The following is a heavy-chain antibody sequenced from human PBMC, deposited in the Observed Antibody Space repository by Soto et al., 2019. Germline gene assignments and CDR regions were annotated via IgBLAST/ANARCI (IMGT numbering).Heavy chain of an antibody. V-gene: IGHV3-48*02. D-gene: IGHD5-12*01. CDR2: INSGSSTI. CDR3: VRERGYTGYDLQY. CDR1: GFPFSSYA. J-gene: IGHJ4*02. Sequence: EVQLVESGGGLVQPGGSLRLSCAASGFPFSSYAMNWVRQAPGKGLEWVSYINSGSSTIYYADSAKGRFTISRDNAKNSLYLQRNSLRDEDTAVYFCVRERGYTGYDLQYWGQGALVAVSS.